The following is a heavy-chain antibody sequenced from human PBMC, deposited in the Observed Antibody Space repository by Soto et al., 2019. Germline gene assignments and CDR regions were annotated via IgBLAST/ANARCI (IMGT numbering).Heavy chain of an antibody. D-gene: IGHD3-16*01. CDR3: AKDGGLWGYYYYMDV. J-gene: IGHJ6*03. CDR1: GFTFSSYA. V-gene: IGHV3-23*01. Sequence: EVQLLESGGGLVQPGGSLRLSCAASGFTFSSYAMSWVRQAPGMGLEWVSAISGSGGSTYYADSVKGRFTISRDNSKNTLYLQMNSLRAEDTAVYYCAKDGGLWGYYYYMDVWGKGTTVTVSS. CDR2: ISGSGGST.